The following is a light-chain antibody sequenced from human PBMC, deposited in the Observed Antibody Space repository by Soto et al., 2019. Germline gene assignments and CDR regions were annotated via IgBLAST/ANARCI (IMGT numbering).Light chain of an antibody. CDR3: QQANSFMFT. V-gene: IGKV1-12*01. Sequence: IQMTQSPSSVSASVGDRVTITCRAGQDISTWLAWFQQNPGKAPKLLIYSASNLQSGVPSRFSGSGSGTDFTLTISSLQPEDFATYYCQQANSFMFTFGGGTKVEIK. CDR1: QDISTW. CDR2: SAS. J-gene: IGKJ4*01.